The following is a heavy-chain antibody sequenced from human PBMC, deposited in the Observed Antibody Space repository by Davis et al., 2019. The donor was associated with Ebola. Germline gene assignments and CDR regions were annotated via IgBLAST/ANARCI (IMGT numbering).Heavy chain of an antibody. J-gene: IGHJ4*02. CDR1: GFTFSRYW. V-gene: IGHV3-7*01. D-gene: IGHD6-19*01. CDR3: ARGSSGWYPLDY. CDR2: IKTDGTEG. Sequence: GESLKISCAASGFTFSRYWMSWVRQAPGKGLEWVANIKTDGTEGYYADSVKGRFTISRDNAKNTLYLQMNSLRAEDTAVYYCARGSSGWYPLDYWGQGTLVTVSS.